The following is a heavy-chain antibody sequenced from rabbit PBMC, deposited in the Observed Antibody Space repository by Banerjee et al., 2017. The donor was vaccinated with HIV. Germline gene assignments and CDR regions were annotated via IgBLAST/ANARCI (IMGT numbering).Heavy chain of an antibody. Sequence: LVESGGDLVKPGASLTLTCTAAGVSFSSYYYMCWVRQAPGKGLEWIACIDAGSSGFTYFASWAKGRFTISKTSSTTVTLQVTSLTAADTATYFCARDSGTSFSSYGMDLWGPGTLVTVS. CDR2: IDAGSSGFT. V-gene: IGHV1S40*01. J-gene: IGHJ6*01. D-gene: IGHD8-1*01. CDR3: ARDSGTSFSSYGMDL. CDR1: GVSFSSYYY.